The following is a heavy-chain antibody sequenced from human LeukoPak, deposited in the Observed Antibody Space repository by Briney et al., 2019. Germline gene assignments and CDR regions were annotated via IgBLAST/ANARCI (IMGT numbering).Heavy chain of an antibody. D-gene: IGHD2-15*01. CDR3: ARGKVGVVRFGLYGMDV. V-gene: IGHV3-66*02. J-gene: IGHJ6*02. CDR1: GFTVSSNY. CDR2: IYSGGST. Sequence: GGSLRLFCAASGFTVSSNYMSWVRQAPGKGLEWVSVIYSGGSTYYADSVKGRFTISRDNSKNTLYLQMNSLRAEDTAVYYCARGKVGVVRFGLYGMDVWGQGTTVTASS.